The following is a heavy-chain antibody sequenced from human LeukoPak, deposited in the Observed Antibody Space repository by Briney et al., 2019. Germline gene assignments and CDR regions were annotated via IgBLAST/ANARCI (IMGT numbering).Heavy chain of an antibody. Sequence: SETLSLTCTVSGGYMCSYYGRGIPQPGGKGLEWIGRIYMSDNTDYNPSLNSRFTMSVDMSTSQVPLRLTSVPAADTAVYYCAREGDSGDYSKSFYYMDVWGKGTTVTVSS. V-gene: IGHV4-4*07. CDR3: AREGDSGDYSKSFYYMDV. CDR2: IYMSDNT. D-gene: IGHD4-17*01. CDR1: GGYMCSYY. J-gene: IGHJ6*03.